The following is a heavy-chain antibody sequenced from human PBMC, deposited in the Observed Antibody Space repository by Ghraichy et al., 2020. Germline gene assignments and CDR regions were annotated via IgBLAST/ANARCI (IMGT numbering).Heavy chain of an antibody. D-gene: IGHD3-10*01. CDR3: ARAPYGSGVIPL. J-gene: IGHJ4*02. V-gene: IGHV4-39*07. Sequence: SGTLSLTCTVSGGSISSSSYYWGWIRQPPGKGLEWIGSIYYSGSTYYNPSLKSRVTISVDTSKNQFSLKLSSVTAADTAVYYCARAPYGSGVIPLWGQGTLVTVSS. CDR1: GGSISSSSYY. CDR2: IYYSGST.